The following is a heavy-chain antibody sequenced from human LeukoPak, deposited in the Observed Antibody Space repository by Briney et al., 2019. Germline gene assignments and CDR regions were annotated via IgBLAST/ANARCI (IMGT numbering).Heavy chain of an antibody. CDR1: GGSISSGSYY. CDR2: IYHSGKT. Sequence: TASETLSLTCTVSGGSISSGSYYWGWIRQPPGKGLDWIGSIYHSGKTYYNPSLESRVTISVDTSKNQFSLNFTSVTAAATAVYSCARHEGPTHYWGQGTLVTVSS. V-gene: IGHV4-39*01. J-gene: IGHJ4*02. CDR3: ARHEGPTHY.